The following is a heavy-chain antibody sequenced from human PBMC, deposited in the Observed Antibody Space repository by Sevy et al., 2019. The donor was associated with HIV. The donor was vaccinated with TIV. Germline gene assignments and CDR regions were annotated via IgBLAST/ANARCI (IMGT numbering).Heavy chain of an antibody. CDR3: ARDENTLVGGDIYFYYMDA. CDR2: ISGDGNII. Sequence: GGSLRLSCVASGFTFNFYHMNWVRQAPGEGLEWIAYISGDGNIIYYADAVKGRFTISRDNAKNSLYLQIDSLRAEDTAVYFCARDENTLVGGDIYFYYMDAWGEGTPVTVSS. D-gene: IGHD3-10*01. V-gene: IGHV3-48*03. J-gene: IGHJ6*04. CDR1: GFTFNFYH.